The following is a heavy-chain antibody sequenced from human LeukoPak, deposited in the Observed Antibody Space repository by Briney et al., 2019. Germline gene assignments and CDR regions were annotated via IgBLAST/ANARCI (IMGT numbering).Heavy chain of an antibody. D-gene: IGHD3-22*01. Sequence: ASVKVSCKASGYTFTSYGISWVRQAPGQGLEWMGWISAYNGNTNYAQKLQGRVTMTTDTSTSTAYMELRSLRYDDTAVYYCARVTTIDPSGYYYYMDVWGKGTTVTVSS. J-gene: IGHJ6*03. CDR1: GYTFTSYG. CDR2: ISAYNGNT. CDR3: ARVTTIDPSGYYYYMDV. V-gene: IGHV1-18*01.